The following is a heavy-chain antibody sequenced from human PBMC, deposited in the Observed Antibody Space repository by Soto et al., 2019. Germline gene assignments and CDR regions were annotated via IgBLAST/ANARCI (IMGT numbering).Heavy chain of an antibody. Sequence: GGSLRLSCAASGFTFSSYAMHWVRQAPGKGLEWVAVISYDGSNKYYADSVKGRFTISRDNSKNTLYLQMNSLRAEDTAVYYCASPDTAMVTPIDYWGQGTLVTVSS. CDR3: ASPDTAMVTPIDY. J-gene: IGHJ4*02. CDR1: GFTFSSYA. D-gene: IGHD5-18*01. CDR2: ISYDGSNK. V-gene: IGHV3-30-3*01.